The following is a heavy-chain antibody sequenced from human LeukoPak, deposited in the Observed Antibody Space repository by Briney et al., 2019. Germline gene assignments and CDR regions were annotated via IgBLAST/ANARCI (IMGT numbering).Heavy chain of an antibody. V-gene: IGHV1-69*06. Sequence: SVKVSCKASGGTFSNYAITWVRQAPGQGLEWMGGIIPIFGTTNYAQKFQGRVTITADKSTSTAYMELSSLRSEDTAVYYCARDSGDYVVPYFDLWGRGTLVTVSS. CDR2: IIPIFGTT. CDR3: ARDSGDYVVPYFDL. CDR1: GGTFSNYA. D-gene: IGHD4-17*01. J-gene: IGHJ2*01.